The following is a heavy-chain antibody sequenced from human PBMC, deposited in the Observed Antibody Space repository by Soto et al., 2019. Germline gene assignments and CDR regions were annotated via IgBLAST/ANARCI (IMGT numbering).Heavy chain of an antibody. CDR3: ARARYCSGGSCYSPWYYYYYMDV. D-gene: IGHD2-15*01. CDR1: GGSISSYY. V-gene: IGHV4-59*01. Sequence: ETLSLTCTVSGGSISSYYWSWIRQPPGKGLEWIGYIYYSGSTNYNPSLKSRVTISVDTSKNQFSLKLSSVTAADTAVYYCARARYCSGGSCYSPWYYYYYMDVWGKGTTVTVSS. CDR2: IYYSGST. J-gene: IGHJ6*03.